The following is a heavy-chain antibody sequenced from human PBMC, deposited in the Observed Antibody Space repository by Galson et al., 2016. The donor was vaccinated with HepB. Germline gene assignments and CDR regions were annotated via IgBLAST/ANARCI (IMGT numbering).Heavy chain of an antibody. Sequence: SLRLSCAASGFTFSNHWMIWVRQTPGKGLEWVANIKHDGSEIYYVDSVNGRFSISRDNAKNSLSLQMNSLTVEDTAMYYCVRRHWYDTPWVYFDDWGQGTQVTFSS. D-gene: IGHD1-1*01. CDR2: IKHDGSEI. CDR1: GFTFSNHW. CDR3: VRRHWYDTPWVYFDD. J-gene: IGHJ4*02. V-gene: IGHV3-7*03.